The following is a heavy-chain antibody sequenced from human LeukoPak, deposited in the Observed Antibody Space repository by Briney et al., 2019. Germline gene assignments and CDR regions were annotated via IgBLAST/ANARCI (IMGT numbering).Heavy chain of an antibody. CDR2: INPNSGGT. J-gene: IGHJ4*02. D-gene: IGHD6-13*01. CDR3: ARALPAAGPTFDY. V-gene: IGHV1-2*02. Sequence: ASVKVSCKASGYTFTGYFIHWVRQAPGQGLEWMGWINPNSGGTNYAQKFQGRVTMASDTSISTAYMELSRLRSDDTAVYYCARALPAAGPTFDYWGLGTLVTVSS. CDR1: GYTFTGYF.